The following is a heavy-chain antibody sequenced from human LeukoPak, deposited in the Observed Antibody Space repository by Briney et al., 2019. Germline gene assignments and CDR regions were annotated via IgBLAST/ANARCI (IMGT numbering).Heavy chain of an antibody. V-gene: IGHV4-4*09. J-gene: IGHJ4*02. CDR1: GGSISSYY. D-gene: IGHD1-1*01. Sequence: SETLSLTCTVSGGSISSYYWSWIRQPPGKGLEWIGYIYTSGSTNYNPSLKSRVTISVDTSKNQSSLKLSSVTAADTAVYYCARRTDYWGQGTLVTVSS. CDR2: IYTSGST. CDR3: ARRTDY.